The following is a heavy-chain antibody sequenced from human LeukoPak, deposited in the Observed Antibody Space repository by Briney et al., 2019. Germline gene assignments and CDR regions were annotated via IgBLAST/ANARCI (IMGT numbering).Heavy chain of an antibody. J-gene: IGHJ4*02. Sequence: SVKVSCKASGFTFTSSAMQWVRQARGQRLEWIGWIVVGSGNTNYAQKFQGRVTITADKSTSTAYMELSSLRSEDTAVYYCASGYDILTGYYMGFDYWGQGTLVTVSS. CDR1: GFTFTSSA. D-gene: IGHD3-9*01. V-gene: IGHV1-58*02. CDR3: ASGYDILTGYYMGFDY. CDR2: IVVGSGNT.